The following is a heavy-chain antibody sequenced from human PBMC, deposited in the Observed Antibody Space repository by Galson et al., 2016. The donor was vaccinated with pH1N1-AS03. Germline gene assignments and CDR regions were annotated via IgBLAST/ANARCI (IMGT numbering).Heavy chain of an antibody. J-gene: IGHJ4*02. CDR1: GFTFTSYS. Sequence: SLRLSCAASGFTFTSYSMNWVRQAPGKGLEWISYIRSSGNTIYYANSVKGRFTISRDNAKNSVYLKMNSLRAEDTAVYYCSRVAPEAPVGSSLDYWGQGTLVIVSS. D-gene: IGHD1-26*01. V-gene: IGHV3-48*01. CDR2: IRSSGNTI. CDR3: SRVAPEAPVGSSLDY.